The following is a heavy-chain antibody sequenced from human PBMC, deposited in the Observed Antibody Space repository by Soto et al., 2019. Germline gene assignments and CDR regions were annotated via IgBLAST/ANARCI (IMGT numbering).Heavy chain of an antibody. D-gene: IGHD2-2*03. V-gene: IGHV3-23*01. CDR1: GFTFSSYA. J-gene: IGHJ4*02. CDR3: AKKPFSVDIVVVPAETAGTEFDY. Sequence: GGSLRLSCAASGFTFSSYAMSWVRQAPGKGLEWVSAISGSGGSTYYADSVKGRFTISRDNSKNTLYLQMNSLRAEDTAVYYCAKKPFSVDIVVVPAETAGTEFDYWGQGTLVTVSS. CDR2: ISGSGGST.